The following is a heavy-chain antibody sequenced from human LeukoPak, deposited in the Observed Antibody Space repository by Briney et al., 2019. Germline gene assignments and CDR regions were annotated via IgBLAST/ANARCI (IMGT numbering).Heavy chain of an antibody. CDR1: GFTFSSYA. J-gene: IGHJ4*02. Sequence: GGSLRLSCAASGFTFSSYAMHWVRQAPGKGLEWVAVISYDGSNKYYADSVKGRFTISRDNSKNTLYLQMNSLRAEDTAVYYCARDLSNGYSYGSAFDYWGQGTLVTVSS. D-gene: IGHD5-18*01. CDR2: ISYDGSNK. CDR3: ARDLSNGYSYGSAFDY. V-gene: IGHV3-30*07.